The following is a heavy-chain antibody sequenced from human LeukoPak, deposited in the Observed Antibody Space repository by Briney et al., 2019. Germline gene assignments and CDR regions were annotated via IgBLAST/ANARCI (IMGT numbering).Heavy chain of an antibody. CDR3: TKDRVSPSGDSDY. CDR1: GFTFSSYA. V-gene: IGHV3-23*01. CDR2: ISSSGGST. Sequence: GGSLRLSCAASGFTFSSYAMSWVRQAPGKGLEWVSSISSSGGSTYYADSAKVRFTISRTNSKNRPFLQMDSLRPEAPAVYYFTKDRVSPSGDSDYWGQGTLVTVSS. J-gene: IGHJ4*02. D-gene: IGHD5/OR15-5a*01.